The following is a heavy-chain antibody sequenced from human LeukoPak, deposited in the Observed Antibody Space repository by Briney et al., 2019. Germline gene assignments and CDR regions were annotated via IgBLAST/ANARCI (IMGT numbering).Heavy chain of an antibody. J-gene: IGHJ4*02. CDR1: GYTFTSYY. D-gene: IGHD2-2*01. V-gene: IGHV1-46*01. CDR2: INPSGGST. Sequence: ASVKVSCKASGYTFTSYYMHWVRQAPGQGLEWMGIINPSGGSTSYAQKLQGRVTVTRDTSTSTVYMELSSLRSKDTAVYYCARGLKPPWDSTDYHDWGQGTLVTVSS. CDR3: ARGLKPPWDSTDYHD.